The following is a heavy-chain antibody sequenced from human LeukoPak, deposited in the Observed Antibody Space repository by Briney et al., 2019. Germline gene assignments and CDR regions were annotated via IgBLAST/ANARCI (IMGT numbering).Heavy chain of an antibody. CDR1: GFTFGDYA. V-gene: IGHV3-49*04. Sequence: GGSLRLSCTASGFTFGDYAVTWVRQAPGKGLEWVGFIRSIPYGGTTEYAASVKGRFAISRDDSKSIAYLQMNSLKTEDTAVYYCTRDPPPLYSSGWYPWYFDLWGRGTLVTVSS. D-gene: IGHD6-19*01. CDR3: TRDPPPLYSSGWYPWYFDL. CDR2: IRSIPYGGTT. J-gene: IGHJ2*01.